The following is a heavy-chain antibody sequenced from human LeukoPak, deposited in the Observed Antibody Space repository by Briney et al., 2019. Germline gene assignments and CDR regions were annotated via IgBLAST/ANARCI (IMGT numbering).Heavy chain of an antibody. CDR1: GGSISSYY. D-gene: IGHD2-2*02. V-gene: IGHV4-59*12. J-gene: IGHJ5*02. CDR3: ARDLTLGYCSSTSCYTGFDP. CDR2: IYYSGST. Sequence: SETLSLTCTVSGGSISSYYWSWIRQPPGKGLEWIGYIYYSGSTNYNPSLKSRVTMSVDTSKNQFSLKLSSVTAADTAVYYCARDLTLGYCSSTSCYTGFDPWGQGTLVTVSS.